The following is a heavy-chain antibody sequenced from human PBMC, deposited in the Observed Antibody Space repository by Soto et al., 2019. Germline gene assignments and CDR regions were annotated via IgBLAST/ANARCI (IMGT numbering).Heavy chain of an antibody. Sequence: QVQLQQWGAGLLKPSETLSLTCAVYGGSFSGYYWSWLRQPPGKGLEWIGEINHSGSTTYNPSLKLRVFISVDATKIQFSLKLSSVAAADTAVYYCAGYPRELVPQFYWGQGTLVTVSS. J-gene: IGHJ4*02. CDR3: AGYPRELVPQFY. CDR1: GGSFSGYY. D-gene: IGHD3-9*01. CDR2: INHSGST. V-gene: IGHV4-34*01.